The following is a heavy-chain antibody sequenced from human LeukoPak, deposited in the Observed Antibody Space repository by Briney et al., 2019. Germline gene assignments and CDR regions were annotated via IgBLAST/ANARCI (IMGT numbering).Heavy chain of an antibody. CDR2: ISYDGSNK. CDR1: GFTFSSYA. CDR3: ARGSLRYYDFWSGQQNWFDP. V-gene: IGHV3-30*01. J-gene: IGHJ5*02. D-gene: IGHD3-3*01. Sequence: GGSLRLSCAASGFTFSSYAMHWVRQAPGKGLEWVAVISYDGSNKYYADSVKGRFTISRDNSKNTLYLQMNSLRAEDTAVYYCARGSLRYYDFWSGQQNWFDPWGQGTLVTVSS.